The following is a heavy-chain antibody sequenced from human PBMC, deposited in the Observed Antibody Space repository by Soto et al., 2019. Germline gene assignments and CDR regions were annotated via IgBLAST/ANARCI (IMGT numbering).Heavy chain of an antibody. CDR2: ISGSGGST. CDR3: AIEGGHIAVAGTYVP. CDR1: GFTFSSYA. V-gene: IGHV3-23*01. Sequence: EVQLLESGGGLVQPGGSLRLSCAASGFTFSSYAMSWVRQAPGKGLEWVSAISGSGGSTYYAGSVKGRYTISRDNSMNTLYLQMNGLRAEDTAVYYCAIEGGHIAVAGTYVPWGQGPLVTVSS. D-gene: IGHD6-19*01. J-gene: IGHJ5*02.